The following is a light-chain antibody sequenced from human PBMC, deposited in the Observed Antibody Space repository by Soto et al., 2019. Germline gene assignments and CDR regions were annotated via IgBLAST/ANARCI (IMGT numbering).Light chain of an antibody. CDR2: DAS. J-gene: IGKJ4*01. Sequence: DIEMTQSPSSLSASVGDRVTISCQASQDINIYLNWYQQKPGEAPRLLVNDASDLEIGVPSRFSGSGSGTDFTLIISSLQSEDIGTYYCQQYDSLPLTFGGGTNVDI. V-gene: IGKV1-33*01. CDR1: QDINIY. CDR3: QQYDSLPLT.